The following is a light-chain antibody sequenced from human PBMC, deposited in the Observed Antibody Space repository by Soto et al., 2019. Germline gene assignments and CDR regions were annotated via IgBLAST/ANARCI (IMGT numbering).Light chain of an antibody. J-gene: IGKJ2*01. CDR3: QQYYNTPYT. CDR2: DTF. CDR1: QIVTSS. Sequence: EIVLTQSPATLSLSPGTGATLSCRASQIVTSSLAWYQQRPGQAPRLLIYDTFTRATGIPARFSAKGAGTDFTLTISSLQAEDVAVYYCQQYYNTPYTFGQGTQLEIK. V-gene: IGKV3-11*01.